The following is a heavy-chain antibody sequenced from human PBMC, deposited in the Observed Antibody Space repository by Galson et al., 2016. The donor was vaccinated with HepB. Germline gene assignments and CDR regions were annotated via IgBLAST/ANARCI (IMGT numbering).Heavy chain of an antibody. CDR1: GYTFTNHG. J-gene: IGHJ4*02. CDR3: ARPDSTGWYDLDH. CDR2: ISGYNGKT. V-gene: IGHV1-18*04. D-gene: IGHD6-19*01. Sequence: SVKVSCKASGYTFTNHGVTWVRQAPGQGLEWMGWISGYNGKTDYAQRLQGRVTMTTEKSTTTAYMELRSLRSDDTAVYYCARPDSTGWYDLDHWGQGTLVTVSS.